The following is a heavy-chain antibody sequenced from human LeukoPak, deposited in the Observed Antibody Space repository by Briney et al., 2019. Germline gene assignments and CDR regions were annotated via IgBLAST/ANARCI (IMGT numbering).Heavy chain of an antibody. D-gene: IGHD6-6*01. J-gene: IGHJ4*02. Sequence: PGGSLRLSCAASGFTVSYNYMSWVRQAPGKGLEWVSSISGSSSYIYYADSVRGRFTISRDNAKNSLYLQMNSLRAEDTAVYYCARTVSNIAARRIGFDSWGQGTLVTVSS. CDR2: ISGSSSYI. CDR3: ARTVSNIAARRIGFDS. V-gene: IGHV3-21*06. CDR1: GFTVSYNY.